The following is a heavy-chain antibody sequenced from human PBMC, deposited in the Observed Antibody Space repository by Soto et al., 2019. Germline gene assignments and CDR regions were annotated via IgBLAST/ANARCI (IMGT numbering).Heavy chain of an antibody. CDR2: IDPSASQT. J-gene: IGHJ4*02. CDR1: GYSFAGYW. D-gene: IGHD3-22*01. Sequence: GESLKISCKGSGYSFAGYWITWVRQKPGKGLEWMGRIDPSASQTYYSPSFRGHVTISVTKSITTVFLQWSSLRASDTAMYYCARQIYDSDTGPNFQYYFDSWGQGTPVTVSS. V-gene: IGHV5-10-1*01. CDR3: ARQIYDSDTGPNFQYYFDS.